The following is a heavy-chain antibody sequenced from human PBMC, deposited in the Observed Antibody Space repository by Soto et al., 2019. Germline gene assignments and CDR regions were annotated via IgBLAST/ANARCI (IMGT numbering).Heavy chain of an antibody. Sequence: GGSLRLSCAASGFTFSSYAMKWVRQAPGKGLEWVSLIGESGTPTYYADTVKGRFTISRDNSGNTLYMEMYSLRAEDTAVYYCARYIPGVRYYGMDVWGQGTTVTVSS. CDR3: ARYIPGVRYYGMDV. J-gene: IGHJ6*02. V-gene: IGHV3-23*01. CDR2: IGESGTPT. D-gene: IGHD2-2*01. CDR1: GFTFSSYA.